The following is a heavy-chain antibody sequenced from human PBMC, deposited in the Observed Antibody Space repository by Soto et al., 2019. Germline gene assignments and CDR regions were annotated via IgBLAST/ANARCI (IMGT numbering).Heavy chain of an antibody. V-gene: IGHV1-69*06. J-gene: IGHJ2*01. Sequence: SVKVSCKASGSTFSSYAISWVRQAPGQGLEWMGGIIPIFGTANYAQKFQGRVTITADKSTSTAYMELSSLRSEDTAVYYCASITIFGVAYNWYSDLWGRGTLVTVSS. CDR2: IIPIFGTA. CDR1: GSTFSSYA. D-gene: IGHD3-3*01. CDR3: ASITIFGVAYNWYSDL.